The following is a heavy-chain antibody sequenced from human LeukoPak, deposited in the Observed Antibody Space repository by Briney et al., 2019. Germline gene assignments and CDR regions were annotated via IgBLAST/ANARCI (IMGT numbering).Heavy chain of an antibody. J-gene: IGHJ6*03. CDR3: ARTTVTTSGDRENYYYYMDV. V-gene: IGHV3-20*04. CDR1: GFTFDDYG. D-gene: IGHD4-11*01. Sequence: PGGSLRLSCAASGFTFDDYGMSWVRQAPGKGLEWVSGINWNGGSTGYADSVKGRFTISRDNAKDSLYLQMNSLRAEDTALYYCARTTVTTSGDRENYYYYMDVWGKGTTVTVSS. CDR2: INWNGGST.